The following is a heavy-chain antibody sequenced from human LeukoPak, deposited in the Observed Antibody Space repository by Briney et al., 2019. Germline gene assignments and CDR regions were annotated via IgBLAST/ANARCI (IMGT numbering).Heavy chain of an antibody. Sequence: GGSLRLSCAASGFTFSSYWMSWVRQAPGKGLEWVANIKQDGSEKYYVDSVKGRFTISRDNAKNSLYLQMNSLRAEDTAVYYCARVHSSGYYDAMYYFDYWGQGTLVTVSS. CDR3: ARVHSSGYYDAMYYFDY. D-gene: IGHD3-22*01. CDR2: IKQDGSEK. J-gene: IGHJ4*02. V-gene: IGHV3-7*04. CDR1: GFTFSSYW.